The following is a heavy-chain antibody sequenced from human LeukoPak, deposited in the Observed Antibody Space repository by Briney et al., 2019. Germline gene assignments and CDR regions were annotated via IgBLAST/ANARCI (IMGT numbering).Heavy chain of an antibody. Sequence: SETLSLTCTVSGGSISSSSYYWGWIRQPPGKGLGWIGSIYYSGSTYYNPSLKSRVTISVDTSKNQFSLKLSSVTAADTAVYYCARDMWGYIAAAAKPFDYWGQGTLVTVSS. D-gene: IGHD6-13*01. J-gene: IGHJ4*02. CDR1: GGSISSSSYY. CDR3: ARDMWGYIAAAAKPFDY. V-gene: IGHV4-39*07. CDR2: IYYSGST.